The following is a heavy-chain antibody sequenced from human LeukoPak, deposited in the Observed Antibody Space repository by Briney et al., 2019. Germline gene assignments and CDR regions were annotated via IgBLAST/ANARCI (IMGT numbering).Heavy chain of an antibody. CDR2: INRDGSST. D-gene: IGHD5-18*01. CDR1: GFTVSSNY. V-gene: IGHV3-74*01. Sequence: GGSLRLSCAASGFTVSSNYMSWVRQAPEKGLVWVSRINRDGSSTSYADSVKGRFTISRDNAKNTLYLQMNSLRAEDTAVYYCARGGGYSYGSFDYWGQGTLVTVSS. J-gene: IGHJ4*02. CDR3: ARGGGYSYGSFDY.